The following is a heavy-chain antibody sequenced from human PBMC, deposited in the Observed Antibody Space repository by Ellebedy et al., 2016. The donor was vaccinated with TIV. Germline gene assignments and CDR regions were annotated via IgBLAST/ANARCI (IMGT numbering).Heavy chain of an antibody. J-gene: IGHJ4*02. CDR2: IYPGDSDT. CDR1: GYSFTSYW. V-gene: IGHV5-51*01. D-gene: IGHD2-8*01. CDR3: ARHGGDDCTNGVCPLGY. Sequence: GEALKISCKGSGYSFTSYWLGWVRQMPGKGLEWMGIIYPGDSDTRYSTYFQGQVTIPADKSISTAYLQWSSLKASDTAMYYCARHGGDDCTNGVCPLGYWGQGTLVTVSS.